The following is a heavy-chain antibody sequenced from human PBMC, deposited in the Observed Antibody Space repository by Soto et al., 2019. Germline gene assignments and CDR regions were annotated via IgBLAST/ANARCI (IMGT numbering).Heavy chain of an antibody. V-gene: IGHV3-9*01. CDR2: ISWNSGSI. Sequence: EVQLVESGGGLVQPGRSLRLSCAASGFTFDDYAMHWVRQAPGKGLEWVSGISWNSGSIGYADSVKGRFTISRDNAKNSLYLQMNSLRAEDTALYYCAKATEGTAYDFWSGYSTYYYYYYMDVWGKGTTVTVSS. J-gene: IGHJ6*03. D-gene: IGHD3-3*01. CDR1: GFTFDDYA. CDR3: AKATEGTAYDFWSGYSTYYYYYYMDV.